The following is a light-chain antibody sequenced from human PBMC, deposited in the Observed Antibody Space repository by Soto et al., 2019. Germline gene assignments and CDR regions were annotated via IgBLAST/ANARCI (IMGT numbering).Light chain of an antibody. CDR2: EVS. J-gene: IGLJ1*01. Sequence: QSVLNQPASVSGSPGDSITISCTGTRTDVGGYNFVSWYQQHPGKAPKLIIYEVSNRPSGVSNRFSGSKSDNTASLTISGLQAEDEADYYCCSYVSSKTYVSGTGTKV. CDR1: RTDVGGYNF. V-gene: IGLV2-14*01. CDR3: CSYVSSKTYV.